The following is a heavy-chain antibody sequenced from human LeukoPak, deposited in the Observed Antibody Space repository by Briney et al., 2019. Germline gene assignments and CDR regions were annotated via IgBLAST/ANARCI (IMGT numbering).Heavy chain of an antibody. Sequence: PGGSLRLSCSASGFTFSSYAMHWVRQAPGEGLEYVSAISSNGGSTYYADSVKGRFTVYRDNSKNTLYLQMSSLRAEDTAVYYCVKSGYSSSYYGMDVWGQGTTVTVSS. D-gene: IGHD6-13*01. CDR2: ISSNGGST. J-gene: IGHJ6*02. V-gene: IGHV3-64D*09. CDR3: VKSGYSSSYYGMDV. CDR1: GFTFSSYA.